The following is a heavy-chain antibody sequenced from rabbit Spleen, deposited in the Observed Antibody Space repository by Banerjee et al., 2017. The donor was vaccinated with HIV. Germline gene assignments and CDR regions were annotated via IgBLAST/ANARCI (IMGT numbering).Heavy chain of an antibody. V-gene: IGHV1S45*01. CDR3: ARNSAGREDFNL. J-gene: IGHJ4*01. CDR2: IDAANYGPT. Sequence: QEQLEESGGDLVKPGASLTLTCKASGLDFSSRYWTCWVRQAPGKGLEWIACIDAANYGPTYYATWAKGRFTTSKTSSTTVTLQMTSLTVADTATYFCARNSAGREDFNLWIPRTFVTVS. D-gene: IGHD4-2*01. CDR1: GLDFSSRYW.